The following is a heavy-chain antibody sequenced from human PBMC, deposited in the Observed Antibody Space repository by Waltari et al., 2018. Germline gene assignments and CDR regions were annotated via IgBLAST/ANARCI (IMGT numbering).Heavy chain of an antibody. CDR3: ARSYSGSGSYNAFDI. J-gene: IGHJ3*02. CDR1: GYSISSGYS. Sequence: QVQLQESGPGLVKTSETLSLTCAVSGYSISSGYSWGWIRQPPGKGLEWIGNIFHSGSTYYNPSLKSPVTRAVDTSKNQFSLKLSSVTAADTAVYYCARSYSGSGSYNAFDIWGQGTMVTVSS. D-gene: IGHD3-10*01. CDR2: IFHSGST. V-gene: IGHV4-38-2*01.